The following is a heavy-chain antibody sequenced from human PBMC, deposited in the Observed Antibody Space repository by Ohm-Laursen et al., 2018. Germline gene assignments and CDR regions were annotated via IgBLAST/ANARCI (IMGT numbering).Heavy chain of an antibody. CDR2: ISNGGSSI. CDR1: GFTFSDYN. D-gene: IGHD1-26*01. J-gene: IGHJ4*02. Sequence: SLRLSCAASGFTFSDYNMNWIRQAPGKGLEWISYISNGGSSIYYADSVKGRFTISRDNAKNSLYLQMNSLRAEDTAVYYCARKGIYSGSYGVWGQGTLVTVSS. V-gene: IGHV3-11*01. CDR3: ARKGIYSGSYGV.